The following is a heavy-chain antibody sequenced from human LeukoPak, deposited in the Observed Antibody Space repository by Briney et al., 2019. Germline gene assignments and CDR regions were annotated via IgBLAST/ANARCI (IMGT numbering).Heavy chain of an antibody. Sequence: GGSLRLSCAASGFTFSSYAMSWVRQAPGKGLEWVSAISGSGGSTYYADSVKGRFTTSRDNSKNTLYLQMNSLRAEDTAVYYCAKYNDWTVVTPHFGYWGQGTLVTVSS. V-gene: IGHV3-23*01. J-gene: IGHJ4*02. CDR3: AKYNDWTVVTPHFGY. CDR1: GFTFSSYA. CDR2: ISGSGGST. D-gene: IGHD4-23*01.